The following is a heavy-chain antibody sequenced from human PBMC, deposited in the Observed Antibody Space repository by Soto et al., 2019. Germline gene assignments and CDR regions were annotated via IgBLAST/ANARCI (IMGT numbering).Heavy chain of an antibody. CDR2: INPNSGDT. CDR3: AREVGWLRLGIAFIC. J-gene: IGHJ4*02. V-gene: IGHV1-2*02. D-gene: IGHD5-12*01. Sequence: ASVKVSCKASGGTFSSYAISWVRQAPGQGLEWMGWINPNSGDTKYAQKFQGRVIMTRDTSISTAYMELSRLRSDDTAVFYCAREVGWLRLGIAFICWGQGTLVTVSS. CDR1: GGTFSSYA.